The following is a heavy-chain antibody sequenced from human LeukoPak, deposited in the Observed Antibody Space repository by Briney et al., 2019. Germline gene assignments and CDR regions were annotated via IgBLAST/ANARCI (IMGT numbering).Heavy chain of an antibody. CDR2: VYHTGST. CDR3: ATSAAYCGGNCDSWTNGFDI. V-gene: IGHV4-59*03. CDR1: GGSISDYY. D-gene: IGHD2-21*01. J-gene: IGHJ6*02. Sequence: SETLSLTCSISGGSISDYYCNWLRQSPGKGLEWVGHVYHTGSTIYDPSLQSRVTISIDSSKNQFSLKMTTVTAADTAVYYCATSAAYCGGNCDSWTNGFDIWGQGTTVIISS.